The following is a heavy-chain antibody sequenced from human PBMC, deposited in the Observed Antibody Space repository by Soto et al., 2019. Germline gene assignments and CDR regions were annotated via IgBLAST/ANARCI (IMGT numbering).Heavy chain of an antibody. CDR1: GYTFTRYY. CDR3: ARSALRGGNGHYYFDY. D-gene: IGHD1-1*01. CDR2: INPNSGGT. V-gene: IGHV1-2*04. Sequence: ASVKVSCKASGYTFTRYYMHWVRQAPGQGLEWMGWINPNSGGTNYAQKFQGWVTMTRDTSISTAYMELSRLRSDDTAVYYCARSALRGGNGHYYFDYWGQGTLVTASS. J-gene: IGHJ4*02.